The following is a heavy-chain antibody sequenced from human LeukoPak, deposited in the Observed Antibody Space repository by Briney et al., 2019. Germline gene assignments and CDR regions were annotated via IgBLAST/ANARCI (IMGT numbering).Heavy chain of an antibody. D-gene: IGHD3-16*01. Sequence: GGSLRLSCSASGFTFSDYDMNWVRQAPGKGLEWVSSISGLSSYTYYGEAVKGRFSISRANAKNSLYLQMNSLGAEDTATYYCGRAFPPLRTSSAGDLWGQGILVTVSS. CDR3: GRAFPPLRTSSAGDL. J-gene: IGHJ4*02. V-gene: IGHV3-21*01. CDR2: ISGLSSYT. CDR1: GFTFSDYD.